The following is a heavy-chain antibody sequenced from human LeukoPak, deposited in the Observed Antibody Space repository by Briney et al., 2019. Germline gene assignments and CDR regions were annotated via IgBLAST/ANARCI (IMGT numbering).Heavy chain of an antibody. D-gene: IGHD3-22*01. CDR3: ARGGRHYYDSSGYRGVDY. Sequence: ASVKVSCKASGYTFTGYYMHWVRQAPGQGLEWMGWMNPNSGNTGYAQKFQGRVTMTRNTSISTAYMELSSLRSEDTAVYYCARGGRHYYDSSGYRGVDYWGQGTLVTVSS. J-gene: IGHJ4*02. CDR2: MNPNSGNT. CDR1: GYTFTGYY. V-gene: IGHV1-8*02.